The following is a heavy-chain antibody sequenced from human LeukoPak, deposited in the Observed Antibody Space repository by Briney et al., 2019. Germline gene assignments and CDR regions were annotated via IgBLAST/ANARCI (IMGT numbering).Heavy chain of an antibody. V-gene: IGHV3-30*18. CDR1: GFTFSSYA. Sequence: PGRSLRLSCAASGFTFSSYAMHWVRQAPGKGLEWVAVISYDGSNKYYADSVKGRFTISRDNSRNTLHLQTNSLRAEDTAVYSCAKASLRYFDWFSDYWGQGTLVTVSS. D-gene: IGHD3-9*01. CDR2: ISYDGSNK. CDR3: AKASLRYFDWFSDY. J-gene: IGHJ4*02.